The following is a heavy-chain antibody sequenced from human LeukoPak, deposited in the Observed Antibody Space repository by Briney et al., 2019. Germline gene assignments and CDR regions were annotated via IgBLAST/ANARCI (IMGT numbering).Heavy chain of an antibody. D-gene: IGHD5-12*01. Sequence: ASVKVSCKVSGYTLTELSMHWVRQAPGKGLEWMGGFDPEDGETIYAQKFQGRVTMTEDTSTDTAYMELSSLRSEDTAVYYCATLSGYAYYFDYWGQGTLVTVSS. CDR1: GYTLTELS. J-gene: IGHJ4*02. CDR2: FDPEDGET. V-gene: IGHV1-24*01. CDR3: ATLSGYAYYFDY.